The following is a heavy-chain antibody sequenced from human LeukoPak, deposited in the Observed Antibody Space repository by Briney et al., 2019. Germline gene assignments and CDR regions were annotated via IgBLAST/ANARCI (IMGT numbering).Heavy chain of an antibody. Sequence: ASVKVSCKASGYTFISYGISWVRQAPGQGLEWMGWINPNSGGTNYAQKFQGRVTMTRDTSISTAYMELSRLRSDDSAVYYCARASYYDILTGYRPPFDYWGQGTLVTVSS. CDR1: GYTFISYG. D-gene: IGHD3-9*01. J-gene: IGHJ4*02. V-gene: IGHV1-2*02. CDR2: INPNSGGT. CDR3: ARASYYDILTGYRPPFDY.